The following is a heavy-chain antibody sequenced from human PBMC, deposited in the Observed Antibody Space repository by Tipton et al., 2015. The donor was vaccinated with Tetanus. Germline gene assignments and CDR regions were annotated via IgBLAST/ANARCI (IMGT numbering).Heavy chain of an antibody. D-gene: IGHD2-2*01. V-gene: IGHV4-61*01. J-gene: IGHJ3*01. CDR1: GGSVNSGTYY. Sequence: LRLSCRVSGGSVNSGTYYWSWIRQPPGKGLEWLGDIYYGGVTQYNPSLESRVTISMDTSKNQVSLRLTSVTAADTAVYYCARRSYCSSSRCFDAFDLWGQGTMVTVSS. CDR2: IYYGGVT. CDR3: ARRSYCSSSRCFDAFDL.